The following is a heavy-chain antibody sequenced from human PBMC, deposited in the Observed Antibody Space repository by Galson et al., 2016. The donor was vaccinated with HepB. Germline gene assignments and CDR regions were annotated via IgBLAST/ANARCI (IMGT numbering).Heavy chain of an antibody. Sequence: SVKVSCKASGYTFTSYYMHWVRQAPGQGLEWMGIINPSGGSTSYAQKFQGRVTVTRDTSTSTVYMELSSLRSEDTAVYYFAIGTGTGGYFDYWGQGTLVTVSS. V-gene: IGHV1-46*01. CDR3: AIGTGTGGYFDY. CDR2: INPSGGST. D-gene: IGHD3/OR15-3a*01. CDR1: GYTFTSYY. J-gene: IGHJ4*02.